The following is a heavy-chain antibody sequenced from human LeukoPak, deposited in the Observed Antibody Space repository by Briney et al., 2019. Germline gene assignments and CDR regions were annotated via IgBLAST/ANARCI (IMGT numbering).Heavy chain of an antibody. CDR1: GGTFSSYA. CDR3: ASYGEGIYFHH. Sequence: SVKVSCKASGGTFSSYAISWVRQAPGQGLEWMGRIIPIFGTANYAQKFQGRVTITTDESTSTAYMELSSLRSEDTAVYYCASYGEGIYFHHWGQGTLVTVSS. V-gene: IGHV1-69*05. CDR2: IIPIFGTA. J-gene: IGHJ4*02. D-gene: IGHD4-17*01.